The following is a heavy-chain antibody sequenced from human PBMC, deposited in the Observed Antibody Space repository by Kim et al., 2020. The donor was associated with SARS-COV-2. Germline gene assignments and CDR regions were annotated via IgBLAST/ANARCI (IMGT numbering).Heavy chain of an antibody. Sequence: GGSLRLSCAASGFTFSSYSMNWVRQAPGKGLEWVSYISSSSSTIYYADSVKGRFTISRDNAKNSLYLQMNSLRDEDTAVYYCARADGGRPGAAYSSSLYFDYWGQGTLVTVSS. D-gene: IGHD6-6*01. CDR3: ARADGGRPGAAYSSSLYFDY. V-gene: IGHV3-48*02. J-gene: IGHJ4*02. CDR1: GFTFSSYS. CDR2: ISSSSSTI.